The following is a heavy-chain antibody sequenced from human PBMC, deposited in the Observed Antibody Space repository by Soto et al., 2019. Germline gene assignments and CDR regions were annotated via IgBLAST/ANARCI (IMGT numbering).Heavy chain of an antibody. J-gene: IGHJ5*02. CDR2: IKQDGSEK. D-gene: IGHD7-27*01. V-gene: IGHV3-7*01. CDR1: GFTLRSYW. CDR3: ARDEVELGDNWFDP. Sequence: GGSLGLCCAASGFTLRSYWMSWVRQAPGKGLEWVANIKQDGSEKYYVDSVKGRFTISRDNAKNSLYLQMNSLRAEDTAVYYCARDEVELGDNWFDPWGQGTLVTVPS.